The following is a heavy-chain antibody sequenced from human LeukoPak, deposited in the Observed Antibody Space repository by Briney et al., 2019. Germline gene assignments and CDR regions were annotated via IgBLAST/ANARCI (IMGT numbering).Heavy chain of an antibody. J-gene: IGHJ4*02. Sequence: GRSLRLSCAASGFTFSSYAMHWVRQAPGKGLEWVAVISYDGSNKYYADSVKGRLTISRDNSKNTLYLQMNSLRAEDTAVYYCARAGVDTAMVNPFDYWGQGTLVTVSS. CDR2: ISYDGSNK. CDR3: ARAGVDTAMVNPFDY. D-gene: IGHD5-18*01. CDR1: GFTFSSYA. V-gene: IGHV3-30-3*01.